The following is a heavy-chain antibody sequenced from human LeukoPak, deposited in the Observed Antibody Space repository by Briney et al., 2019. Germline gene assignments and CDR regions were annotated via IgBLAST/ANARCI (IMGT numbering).Heavy chain of an antibody. CDR3: ARNYYGSGSPSFDY. J-gene: IGHJ4*02. D-gene: IGHD3-10*01. Sequence: SETLSLTCTVSAGSITSSRCYWGWIRQPPGKGLEWIGSIYYSGTTYYNPSLKSRVTISVDTSKNQFSLKLSSVTAADTAVYYCARNYYGSGSPSFDYWGQGTLVTVSS. CDR2: IYYSGTT. V-gene: IGHV4-39*07. CDR1: AGSITSSRCY.